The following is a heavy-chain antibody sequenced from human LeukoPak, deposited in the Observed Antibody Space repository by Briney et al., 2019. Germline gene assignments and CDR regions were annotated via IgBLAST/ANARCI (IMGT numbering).Heavy chain of an antibody. V-gene: IGHV1-2*02. Sequence: ASVKVSCKASGYTFTGYYMHWVRQAPGQGLEWMGWINPNSGGTNYAQKFQGRVTMTRDTSISTAYMELSRLRSDDTAVYYCARVNYYYDSYYYYYYMDVWGKGTTVTISS. J-gene: IGHJ6*03. CDR3: ARVNYYYDSYYYYYYMDV. D-gene: IGHD3-22*01. CDR1: GYTFTGYY. CDR2: INPNSGGT.